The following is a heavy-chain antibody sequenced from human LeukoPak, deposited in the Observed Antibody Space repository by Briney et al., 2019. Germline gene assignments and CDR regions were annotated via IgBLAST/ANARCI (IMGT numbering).Heavy chain of an antibody. CDR3: ARGVYPPSGSYLRRPTGFDY. V-gene: IGHV4-4*02. CDR2: IYHGGSI. D-gene: IGHD3-10*01. CDR1: GGSISTSNW. Sequence: PSETLSLTCAVSGGSISTSNWWNWVRQTPGKGLEWIGEIYHGGSISYNPSLKSRVTIPVDTSKNQFSLKLSSVTAADTAVYYCARGVYPPSGSYLRRPTGFDYWGQGTLVTVSS. J-gene: IGHJ4*02.